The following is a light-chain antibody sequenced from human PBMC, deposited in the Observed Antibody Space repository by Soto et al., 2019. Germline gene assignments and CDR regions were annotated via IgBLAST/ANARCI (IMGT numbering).Light chain of an antibody. V-gene: IGKV1-5*01. CDR2: DAS. CDR3: QQSETYTLT. Sequence: DLQITQSPSTLSGSVGDRVTITCRASQTISTWLAWYQHKPGKAPNLLIYDASTLMSGVPSRFSGSGSGTEFTLTISSLQPGDFATYYCQQSETYTLTFGQGTRLEIK. J-gene: IGKJ5*01. CDR1: QTISTW.